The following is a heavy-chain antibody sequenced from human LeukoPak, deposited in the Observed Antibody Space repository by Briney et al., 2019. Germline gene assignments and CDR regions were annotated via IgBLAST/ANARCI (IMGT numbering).Heavy chain of an antibody. J-gene: IGHJ5*02. D-gene: IGHD3-10*01. CDR1: GLTVSSNY. CDR2: IYSGGST. V-gene: IGHV3-66*01. Sequence: GGSLRLSCAASGLTVSSNYMSWVRQAPGKGLEWVSVIYSGGSTYYADSVKGRFTISRDNSKNTLYLQMNSLRAEDTAVYYCAREAGGLWFGESPNWFDPWGQGTLVTVSS. CDR3: AREAGGLWFGESPNWFDP.